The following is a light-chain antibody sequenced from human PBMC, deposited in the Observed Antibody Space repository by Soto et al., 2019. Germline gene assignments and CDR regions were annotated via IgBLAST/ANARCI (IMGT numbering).Light chain of an antibody. J-gene: IGLJ2*01. CDR2: ENN. Sequence: QAVVTQPPSVSAAPGQKVTISCSGSSSNIGNNYLSWYQQLPGTAPKLLIYENNKRPSGIPDRSSGSKSGTSATLGITGLQTGDEADYYCGSWDSSLSAVVFGGGTKLTVL. V-gene: IGLV1-51*02. CDR1: SSNIGNNY. CDR3: GSWDSSLSAVV.